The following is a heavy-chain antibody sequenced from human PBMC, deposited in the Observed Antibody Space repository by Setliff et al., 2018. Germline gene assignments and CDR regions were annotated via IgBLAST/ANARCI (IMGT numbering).Heavy chain of an antibody. Sequence: SETLSLTCTVSGGSISSGGYYWSWIRQHPGKGLEWIGYIYYSGSTYYNPSLKSRVTISLDTSRKQFFLKLTSVTAADTAVYYCVRDAGDGYGVDAYAGGGFDIWGQGTMVTVSS. CDR2: IYYSGST. J-gene: IGHJ3*02. CDR1: GGSISSGGYY. CDR3: VRDAGDGYGVDAYAGGGFDI. V-gene: IGHV4-31*03. D-gene: IGHD4-17*01.